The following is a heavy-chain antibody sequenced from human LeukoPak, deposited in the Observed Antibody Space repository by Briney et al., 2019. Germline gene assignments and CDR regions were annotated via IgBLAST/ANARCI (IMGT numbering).Heavy chain of an antibody. CDR1: GFTFGSYA. V-gene: IGHV3-23*01. CDR3: AKDPGYYDSPLY. Sequence: GGSLRLSCAASGFTFGSYAMSWVRQAPGKGLEWVSAISGSGGSTYYADSVKGRFTISRDNSKNTLYLQMNSLRAEDTAVYYCAKDPGYYDSPLYWGQGTLVTVSS. CDR2: ISGSGGST. J-gene: IGHJ4*02. D-gene: IGHD3-22*01.